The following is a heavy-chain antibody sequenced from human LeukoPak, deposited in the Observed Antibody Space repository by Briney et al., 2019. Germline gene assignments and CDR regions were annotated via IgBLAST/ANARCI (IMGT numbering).Heavy chain of an antibody. Sequence: SETLSLTCTVSGGSTSSYYWSWIRQPPGKGLEWIGYIYYSGSTNYNPSLKSRVTASVDTSKNQFSLRLSSVTAADTAVYYCARHADYGAYLDYWGQGTLVTVSS. CDR1: GGSTSSYY. V-gene: IGHV4-59*08. CDR3: ARHADYGAYLDY. CDR2: IYYSGST. D-gene: IGHD4-17*01. J-gene: IGHJ4*02.